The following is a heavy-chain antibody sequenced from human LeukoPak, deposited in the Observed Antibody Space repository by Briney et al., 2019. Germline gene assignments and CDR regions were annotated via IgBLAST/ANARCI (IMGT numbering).Heavy chain of an antibody. D-gene: IGHD3-3*01. V-gene: IGHV3-48*01. CDR2: ISSSSSTI. Sequence: GGSLRLSCAASGFTFSSYSMNWVRQAPGKGLEWVSYISSSSSTIYYADSVKGRFTISRDNAKNSLYLQMNSLRAEDTAVYYCASPTHWSGRSYYYYYMDVWGKGTTVTVSS. J-gene: IGHJ6*03. CDR3: ASPTHWSGRSYYYYYMDV. CDR1: GFTFSSYS.